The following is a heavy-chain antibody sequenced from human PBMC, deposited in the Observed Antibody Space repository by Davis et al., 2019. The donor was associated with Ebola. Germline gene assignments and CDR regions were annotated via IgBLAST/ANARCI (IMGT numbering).Heavy chain of an antibody. D-gene: IGHD6-6*01. CDR3: ARGLRGAARNYGMDV. Sequence: AASVKVSCKASGGTFSSYAISWVRQAPGQGLEWMGGIIPIFGTANYAQKFQGRVTITADKSTSTAYMELRSLRSDDTAVYYCARGLRGAARNYGMDVWGQGTTVTVSS. CDR2: IIPIFGTA. J-gene: IGHJ6*02. CDR1: GGTFSSYA. V-gene: IGHV1-69*06.